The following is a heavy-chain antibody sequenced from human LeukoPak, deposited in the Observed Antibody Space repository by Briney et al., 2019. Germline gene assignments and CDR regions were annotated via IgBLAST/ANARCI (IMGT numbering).Heavy chain of an antibody. Sequence: PSETLSLTCTVSGGSISSSYWSWIRQPPGEGLEWIGYIHYSGSTNYTPSLKRRVTIPVDTSKNQFSLKLSSVTAADTAVYYCVRRNKGPVDVWGQGTTVIVSS. D-gene: IGHD1-14*01. V-gene: IGHV4-59*01. CDR2: IHYSGST. J-gene: IGHJ6*02. CDR1: GGSISSSY. CDR3: VRRNKGPVDV.